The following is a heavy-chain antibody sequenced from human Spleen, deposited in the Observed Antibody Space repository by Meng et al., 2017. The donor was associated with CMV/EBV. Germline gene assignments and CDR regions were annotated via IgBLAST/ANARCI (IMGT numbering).Heavy chain of an antibody. D-gene: IGHD5-12*01. CDR1: LSWSNYY. Sequence: LSWSNYYWCWIRQPPGKGLEWIGSMYYSGSTDYNPSLKSRVTISLDTSKNQFSLKLSSVTAADTAVYYCARENIVGTLTGVNWFDPWGQGTLVTVSS. CDR2: MYYSGST. CDR3: ARENIVGTLTGVNWFDP. V-gene: IGHV4-39*07. J-gene: IGHJ5*02.